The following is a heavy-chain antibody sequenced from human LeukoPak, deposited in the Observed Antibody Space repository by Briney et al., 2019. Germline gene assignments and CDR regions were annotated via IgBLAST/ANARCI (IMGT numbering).Heavy chain of an antibody. CDR1: GGSISSYY. D-gene: IGHD6-13*01. Sequence: SETLSLTCTVSGGSISSYYWSWIRQPAGKGLEWIGRIYTSGSTNYNPSLKSRVTMSVDTSKNQFSLKLSSVTAADTAVYYCARGRSIGYSSSWANWFDPWGQGTLVTVSS. CDR3: ARGRSIGYSSSWANWFDP. V-gene: IGHV4-4*07. J-gene: IGHJ5*02. CDR2: IYTSGST.